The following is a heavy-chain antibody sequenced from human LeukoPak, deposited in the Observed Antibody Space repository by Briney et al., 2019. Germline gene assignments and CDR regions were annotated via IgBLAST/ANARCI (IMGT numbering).Heavy chain of an antibody. D-gene: IGHD6-19*01. CDR1: GYTFTGYY. Sequence: GASVKVSCKASGYTFTGYYMHWVRQAPGQGLEWMGWINPNSGGTNYAQKFQGRVTMTRDTSISTAYMELSRLRSDDTAVYYCAKGFIVVARYFDYWGQGTLVTVSS. V-gene: IGHV1-2*02. CDR2: INPNSGGT. J-gene: IGHJ4*02. CDR3: AKGFIVVARYFDY.